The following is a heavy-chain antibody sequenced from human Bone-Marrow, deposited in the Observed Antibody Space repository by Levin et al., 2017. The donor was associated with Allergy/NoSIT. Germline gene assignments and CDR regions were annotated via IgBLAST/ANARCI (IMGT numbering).Heavy chain of an antibody. V-gene: IGHV3-74*01. Sequence: GESLKISCVVSGFSLRSYWMHWVRQAPGKGLEWVSRINGPGSRTDYADSVKGRFTVSRDIAKNTLYVQMNSLRVEDTAVYYCAKDGDRGVDFDHWGQGTLVTVAS. CDR3: AKDGDRGVDFDH. D-gene: IGHD3-10*01. CDR2: INGPGSRT. CDR1: GFSLRSYW. J-gene: IGHJ4*02.